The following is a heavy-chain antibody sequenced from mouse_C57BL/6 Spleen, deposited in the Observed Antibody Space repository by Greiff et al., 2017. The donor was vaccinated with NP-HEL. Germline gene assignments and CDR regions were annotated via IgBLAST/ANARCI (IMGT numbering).Heavy chain of an antibody. CDR2: INPNNGGT. CDR3: ARRDYYGSSPFDY. J-gene: IGHJ2*01. CDR1: GYTFTDYN. Sequence: VQLQQPGPELVKPGASVKIPCKASGYTFTDYNMDWVKQSHGKSLEWIGDINPNNGGTIYNQKFKGKATLTVDKSSSTAYMELRSLTSEDTAVYYCARRDYYGSSPFDYWGQGTTLTVSS. V-gene: IGHV1-18*01. D-gene: IGHD1-1*01.